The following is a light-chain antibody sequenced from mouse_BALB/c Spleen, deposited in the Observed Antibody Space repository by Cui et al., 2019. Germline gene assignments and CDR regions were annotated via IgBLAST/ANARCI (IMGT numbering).Light chain of an antibody. Sequence: DHQLTQSPPSPSASLGGKVTITCKACKGINKYMAWYQHRPEKGPRLVIHYTSTLRPGIPSRCRGSGSGRDYTFSISNLEPEDIATYYCLQNDNLWTFGGGTKLEVK. CDR3: LQNDNLWT. V-gene: IGKV19-93*01. CDR1: KGINKY. CDR2: YTS. J-gene: IGKJ1*01.